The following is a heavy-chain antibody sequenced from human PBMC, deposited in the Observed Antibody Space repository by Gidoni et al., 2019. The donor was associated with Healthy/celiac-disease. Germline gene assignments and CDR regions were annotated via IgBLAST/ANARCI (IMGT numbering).Heavy chain of an antibody. CDR1: GFCLRCFC. J-gene: IGHJ4*02. V-gene: IGHV3-30*18. Sequence: QVQLVESGGGVFQLGRSLRLSCAASGFCLRCFCMHWVRQATGKGLEWVAVISYDGSNKYYVDSVKGRFTIARDNSKNTLYLQMNSLRAEDTAVYYCAKSTTWELQTPYDYWGQGSLVTVSS. CDR3: AKSTTWELQTPYDY. CDR2: ISYDGSNK. D-gene: IGHD1-26*01.